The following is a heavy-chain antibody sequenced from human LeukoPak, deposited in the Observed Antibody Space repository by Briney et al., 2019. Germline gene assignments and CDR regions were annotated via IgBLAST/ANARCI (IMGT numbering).Heavy chain of an antibody. J-gene: IGHJ4*02. CDR1: GYSISSGYY. D-gene: IGHD3-10*01. V-gene: IGHV4-38-2*02. CDR2: IYHSGST. CDR3: ARRPTTPYYYGSGSYQFDY. Sequence: SETLSLTCTVSGYSISSGYYWGWIRQPPGKGLEWIGSIYHSGSTYYNPSLKSRVTISVDTSKNQFSLKLSSVTAADTAVYYCARRPTTPYYYGSGSYQFDYWGQGTLVTVSS.